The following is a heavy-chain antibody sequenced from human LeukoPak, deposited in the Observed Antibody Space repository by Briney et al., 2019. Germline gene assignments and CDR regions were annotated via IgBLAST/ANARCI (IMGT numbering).Heavy chain of an antibody. Sequence: ASVKVSCKASGGTFSSYAISWVRQAPGQGLEWMGRIIPILGIANYAQKFQGRVTITADKSTSTAYMELSSLRSEDTAVYYCARALSAVGGSWRLTHRYWGQGTLVTVSS. V-gene: IGHV1-69*04. D-gene: IGHD3-10*01. CDR3: ARALSAVGGSWRLTHRY. CDR1: GGTFSSYA. CDR2: IIPILGIA. J-gene: IGHJ4*02.